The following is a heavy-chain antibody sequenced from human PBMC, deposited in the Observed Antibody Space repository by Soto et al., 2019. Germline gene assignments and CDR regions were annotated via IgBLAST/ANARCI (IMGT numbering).Heavy chain of an antibody. V-gene: IGHV3-23*01. J-gene: IGHJ6*02. CDR3: TQWDGYADV. Sequence: VLLLESGGGLVQLGGSLRLSCAASGFTSGTTWVRQTPGRGLEWVSGISASSGKIFYAESVRGRFTISKDNSKNTLYLQMDSLRDDDTAIYFCTQWDGYADVWGQGTTVIVSS. D-gene: IGHD1-26*01. CDR2: ISASSGKI. CDR1: GFTSGT.